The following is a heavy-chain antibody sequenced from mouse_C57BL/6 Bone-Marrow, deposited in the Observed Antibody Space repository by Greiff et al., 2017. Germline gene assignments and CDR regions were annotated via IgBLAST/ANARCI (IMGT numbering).Heavy chain of an antibody. D-gene: IGHD4-1*01. CDR2: IDPSDSYT. Sequence: QVQLQQPGAELVRPGTSVKLSCKASGYTFTSYWMHWVKQRPGQGLEWIGVIDPSDSYTNYNQKFKGKATLTVDTSSSTAYMQLSSLTSEDSAVYYCARDWDSWGKGTTLTVSS. CDR3: ARDWDS. J-gene: IGHJ2*01. V-gene: IGHV1-59*01. CDR1: GYTFTSYW.